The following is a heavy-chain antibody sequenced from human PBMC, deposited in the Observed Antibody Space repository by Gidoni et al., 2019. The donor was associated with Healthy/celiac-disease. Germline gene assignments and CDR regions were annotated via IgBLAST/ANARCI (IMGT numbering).Heavy chain of an antibody. D-gene: IGHD6-19*01. J-gene: IGHJ4*02. Sequence: QMQLVQSGAEVKKPGTSVKVSCKVYRFSFSNSAVQWVRQARGQRLEWIGWIVIGNGNTNYAQKFQGRVTFSRDMSTSTAYMELSSLRSEDTAVYYCAADDTQEADWGQGTLVTVSS. CDR1: RFSFSNSA. CDR2: IVIGNGNT. CDR3: AADDTQEAD. V-gene: IGHV1-58*03.